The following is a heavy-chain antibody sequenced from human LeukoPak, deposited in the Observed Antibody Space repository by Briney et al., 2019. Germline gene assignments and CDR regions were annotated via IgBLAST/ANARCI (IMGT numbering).Heavy chain of an antibody. CDR3: ARGPWGTAAGIPPEDY. Sequence: GASVKVSFKASGYTFTSYGISWVRQAPGQGLEWMGWISAYNGNTNYAQKLQGRVTMTTDTSTSTAYMELRSLRSDDTAVYYCARGPWGTAAGIPPEDYWGQGTLVTVSS. D-gene: IGHD6-13*01. V-gene: IGHV1-18*01. CDR2: ISAYNGNT. J-gene: IGHJ4*02. CDR1: GYTFTSYG.